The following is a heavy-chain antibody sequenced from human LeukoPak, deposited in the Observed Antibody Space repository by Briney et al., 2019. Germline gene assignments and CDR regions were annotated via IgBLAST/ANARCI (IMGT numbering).Heavy chain of an antibody. CDR2: ISYDGSNK. J-gene: IGHJ3*02. CDR3: ASKRLPYCSSTSCSGAFDI. CDR1: GFTFSSYA. D-gene: IGHD2-2*01. V-gene: IGHV3-30-3*01. Sequence: GRSLRLSCAASGFTFSSYAMHWVRQAPGKGLEWVAVISYDGSNKYYADSVKGRFTISRDNSKNTLYLQMNSLRAEDTAVYYCASKRLPYCSSTSCSGAFDIWGQGTMVTVSS.